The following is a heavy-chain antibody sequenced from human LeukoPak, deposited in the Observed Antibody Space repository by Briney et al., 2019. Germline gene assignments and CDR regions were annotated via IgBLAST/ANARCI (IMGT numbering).Heavy chain of an antibody. CDR1: GGSISTYY. J-gene: IGHJ4*02. Sequence: SETLSLTCTVSGGSISTYYWSWIRQPPGKGLEWIGDIYYSGNTNYNPSLKSRVTISVDTSKNQFSLRLSSVTAADTAVYCCARFSGWIRSYFDYWGQGTLVPVSS. CDR2: IYYSGNT. D-gene: IGHD6-19*01. CDR3: ARFSGWIRSYFDY. V-gene: IGHV4-59*08.